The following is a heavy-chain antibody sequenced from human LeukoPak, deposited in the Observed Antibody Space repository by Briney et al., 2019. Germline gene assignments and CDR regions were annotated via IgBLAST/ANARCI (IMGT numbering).Heavy chain of an antibody. CDR1: GYTFTDYY. CDR3: ARLTGYGSSWFFGY. Sequence: ASVKVSCKASGYTFTDYYMHWVRQAPGQGLEWMGWINPNSGGTDYAQKFLGRVTMTRDTSISTVYMELSRLRSDDTAVYYCARLTGYGSSWFFGYWGQGTLVTVSS. D-gene: IGHD6-13*01. J-gene: IGHJ4*02. V-gene: IGHV1-2*02. CDR2: INPNSGGT.